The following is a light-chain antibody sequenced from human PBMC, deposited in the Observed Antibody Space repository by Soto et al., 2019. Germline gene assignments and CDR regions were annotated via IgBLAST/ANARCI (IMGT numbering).Light chain of an antibody. V-gene: IGKV3-11*01. J-gene: IGKJ4*01. CDR2: DAS. CDR1: PSVSSY. Sequence: EIVLTQSPATLSLSPGERATLSCRASPSVSSYLAWYQQKPGQAPRLLIYDASNRATVIPARFSGSGSGTDFTLTISSLEPEAFAVYYCQQRSNWPPALTFGGGTKVEIK. CDR3: QQRSNWPPALT.